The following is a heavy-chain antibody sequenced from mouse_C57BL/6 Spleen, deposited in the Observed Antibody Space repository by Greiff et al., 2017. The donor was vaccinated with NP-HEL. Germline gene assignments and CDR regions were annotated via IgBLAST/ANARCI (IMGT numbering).Heavy chain of an antibody. CDR2: IDPSDSYT. V-gene: IGHV1-69*01. J-gene: IGHJ3*01. CDR3: ARPRNGSSYAY. D-gene: IGHD1-1*01. Sequence: QVQLQQPGAELVMPGASVKLSCKASGYTFTSYWMHWVKQRPGQGLEWIGEIDPSDSYTNYNQKFKGKSTLTVDKSSSTAYMQLSSLTSEDSAVYYCARPRNGSSYAYWGQGTLVTVSA. CDR1: GYTFTSYW.